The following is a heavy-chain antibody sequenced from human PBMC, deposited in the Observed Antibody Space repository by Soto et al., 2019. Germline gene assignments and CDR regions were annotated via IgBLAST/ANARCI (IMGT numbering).Heavy chain of an antibody. CDR3: ARAPSGSSGLPYYYYGMDV. CDR1: VYSFSGYG. CDR2: ISAYNGNT. V-gene: IGHV1-18*01. Sequence: APVKGSCKASVYSFSGYGVSRVRQAPGQGLEWMGWISAYNGNTNYAQQLQGRVTMTTDPSTSTAYMELRSLRSDDTAVYYCARAPSGSSGLPYYYYGMDVWGQGTADSVS. D-gene: IGHD6-19*01. J-gene: IGHJ6*02.